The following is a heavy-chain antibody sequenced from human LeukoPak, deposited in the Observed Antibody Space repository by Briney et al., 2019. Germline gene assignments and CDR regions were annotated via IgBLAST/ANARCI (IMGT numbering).Heavy chain of an antibody. CDR2: ISSGGGII. V-gene: IGHV3-48*03. J-gene: IGHJ4*02. CDR1: GFSFSNYE. D-gene: IGHD6-13*01. CDR3: ARSLIAAGTYDF. Sequence: GGSLRLSCSASGFSFSNYEMNWVRQAPGKGPEWVSYISSGGGIIYHADSVKGRFTISRDYAKNSLYLQMNSLRAEDTAVYYCARSLIAAGTYDFWGQGTLVTVSS.